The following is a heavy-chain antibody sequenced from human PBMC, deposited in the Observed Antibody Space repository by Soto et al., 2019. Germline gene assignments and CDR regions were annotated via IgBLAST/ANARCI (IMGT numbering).Heavy chain of an antibody. CDR3: ARGGGSLNY. Sequence: DVQLVESGGGLVKPGGSLRLSCEASGFTFSVSAMNWVRQAPGKGLEWVSSINGGSTSVHYADSVKGRFTISRDNANISLSLQLNNLRVEDTAVYYCARGGGSLNYWGQGTLVSVSS. J-gene: IGHJ4*02. V-gene: IGHV3-21*02. CDR1: GFTFSVSA. D-gene: IGHD2-15*01. CDR2: INGGSTSV.